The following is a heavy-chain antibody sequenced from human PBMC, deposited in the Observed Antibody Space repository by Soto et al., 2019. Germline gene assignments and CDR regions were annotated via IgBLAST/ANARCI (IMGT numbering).Heavy chain of an antibody. CDR1: GYTFTSYY. D-gene: IGHD2-21*02. J-gene: IGHJ4*02. CDR3: AMQLAYWGVDCLTEPVDY. V-gene: IGHV1-2*02. Sequence: QAQLVQSGAEVKKPGAAVKVSCEASGYTFTSYYMHWLRQAPGQGREWMGWINPNSGDSKYALKFRGRVTMTRDTSSTTAYMEVKMLTSDDTAVYYCAMQLAYWGVDCLTEPVDYWGQGTLVTVSS. CDR2: INPNSGDS.